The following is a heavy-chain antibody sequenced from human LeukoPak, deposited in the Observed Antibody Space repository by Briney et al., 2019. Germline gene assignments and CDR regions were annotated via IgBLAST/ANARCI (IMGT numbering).Heavy chain of an antibody. CDR2: TSDRGDYT. V-gene: IGHV3-23*01. D-gene: IGHD3-3*01. CDR1: GFTFSSYS. CDR3: TTDYDFWSGYFGY. J-gene: IGHJ4*02. Sequence: GGSLRLSCAASGFTFSSYSMSWVRQAPGKGLEWVSGTSDRGDYTYYADSVKGRFTISRDTSKNTLYLQMNSLKTEDTAVYYCTTDYDFWSGYFGYWGQGTLVTVSS.